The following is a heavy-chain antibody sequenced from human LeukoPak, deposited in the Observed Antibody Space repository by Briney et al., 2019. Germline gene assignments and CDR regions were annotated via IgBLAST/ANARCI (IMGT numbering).Heavy chain of an antibody. CDR2: IIPIFGTA. Sequence: GASVKVSCKASGGTFSSYAISWVRQAPGQGLEWMGGIIPIFGTANYAQKFQGRVTITADESTSTAYMELSSLRSEDTAVYYCTRGPPNWGYDFWGQGTLVTVSS. V-gene: IGHV1-69*13. J-gene: IGHJ4*02. CDR3: TRGPPNWGYDF. CDR1: GGTFSSYA. D-gene: IGHD7-27*01.